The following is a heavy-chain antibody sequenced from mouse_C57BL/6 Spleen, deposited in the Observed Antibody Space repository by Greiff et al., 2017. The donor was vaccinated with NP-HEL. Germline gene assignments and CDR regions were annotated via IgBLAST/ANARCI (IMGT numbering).Heavy chain of an antibody. CDR2: ISDGGSYT. Sequence: EVKLVESGGGLVKPGGSLKLSCAASGFTFSSYAMSWVRQTPEKRLEWVATISDGGSYTYYPDNVKGRFTISRDNAKNNLYLQMSHLKSEDTAMYYCAREGYSKSWYFDVWGTGTTVTVSS. V-gene: IGHV5-4*01. CDR1: GFTFSSYA. D-gene: IGHD2-5*01. CDR3: AREGYSKSWYFDV. J-gene: IGHJ1*03.